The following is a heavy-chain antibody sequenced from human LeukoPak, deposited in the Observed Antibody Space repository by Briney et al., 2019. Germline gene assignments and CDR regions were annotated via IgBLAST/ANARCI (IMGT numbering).Heavy chain of an antibody. J-gene: IGHJ6*02. CDR1: GDSISSYF. CDR2: IYYTGST. Sequence: SETLSLTCTVSGDSISSYFWSWIRQPPGKGLEWIGYIYYTGSTNYNPSLMSRVTISLDTSKNQFSLRLSSLTAADTAVYYCARYSGMTVAGTVYYGMDVWGQGTTVTVS. CDR3: ARYSGMTVAGTVYYGMDV. D-gene: IGHD6-19*01. V-gene: IGHV4-59*01.